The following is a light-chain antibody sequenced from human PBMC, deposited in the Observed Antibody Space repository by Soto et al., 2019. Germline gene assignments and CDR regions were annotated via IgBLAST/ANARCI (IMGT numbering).Light chain of an antibody. V-gene: IGKV3-20*01. CDR1: QTVGSR. J-gene: IGKJ5*01. Sequence: EIVLTQSPATLSSSPWERATLSFRASQTVGSRLAWYQHRPGQAPRLLISGTFSRATGIPDRFSGSGSGTDFTLTISRLEPEDFAVYYCQQYGTSAITFGQGTRLEIK. CDR3: QQYGTSAIT. CDR2: GTF.